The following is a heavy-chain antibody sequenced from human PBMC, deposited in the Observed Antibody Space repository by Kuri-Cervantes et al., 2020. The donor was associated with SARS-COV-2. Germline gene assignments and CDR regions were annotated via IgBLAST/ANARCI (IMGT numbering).Heavy chain of an antibody. D-gene: IGHD5-24*01. V-gene: IGHV1-69*06. CDR3: ARDRVGRENAFDV. Sequence: SVKVSCKAIGDTVSSYSISWVRQAPGQGLEWLGGIIPLFGTTGSAQTFRGRITITADKSTNTAYMELSSLTSEDTAMYFCARDRVGRENAFDVWGLGTMVTVSS. J-gene: IGHJ3*01. CDR2: IIPLFGTT. CDR1: GDTVSSYS.